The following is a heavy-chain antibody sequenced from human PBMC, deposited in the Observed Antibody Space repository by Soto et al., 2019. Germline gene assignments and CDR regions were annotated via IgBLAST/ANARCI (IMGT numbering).Heavy chain of an antibody. Sequence: GGSLRLSCAASGFTFSSYGMHWVRQAPGKGLEWVAVIWCDGSNKYYADSVKGRFTISRDNSKNTLYLQMNSLRAEDTAVYYCAREMGYYDSSGYYPFDYWGQGTLVTVSS. CDR1: GFTFSSYG. V-gene: IGHV3-33*01. CDR2: IWCDGSNK. J-gene: IGHJ4*02. D-gene: IGHD3-22*01. CDR3: AREMGYYDSSGYYPFDY.